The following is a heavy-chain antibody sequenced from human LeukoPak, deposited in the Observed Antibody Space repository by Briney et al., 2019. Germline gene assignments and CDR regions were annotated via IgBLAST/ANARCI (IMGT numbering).Heavy chain of an antibody. CDR2: ISGSGGST. CDR3: AKETYYDSSGAPLFDY. CDR1: GFTFSNYA. D-gene: IGHD3-22*01. V-gene: IGHV3-23*01. J-gene: IGHJ4*02. Sequence: PGGSLRLSCAASGFTFSNYAMGWVRQAPGKGPEWVSAISGSGGSTYYPDSVEGRFTISRDNSKNTLYLQMHSLRAEDTAVYYCAKETYYDSSGAPLFDYWGQGTLVTVSS.